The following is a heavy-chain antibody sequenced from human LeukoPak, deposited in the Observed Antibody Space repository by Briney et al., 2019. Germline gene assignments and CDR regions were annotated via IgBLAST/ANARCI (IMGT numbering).Heavy chain of an antibody. CDR3: VKGLGQSSNY. Sequence: GGSLRLSCAASGFTFSDYYMSWIRQAPGKGLEWVSYISSSGTTIDYADSVKGRFTISRDNAKNSLFLQMNSLRAEDTAVYYCVKGLGQSSNYWGQGTLATVSS. CDR2: ISSSGTTI. CDR1: GFTFSDYY. V-gene: IGHV3-11*01. D-gene: IGHD2-8*01. J-gene: IGHJ4*02.